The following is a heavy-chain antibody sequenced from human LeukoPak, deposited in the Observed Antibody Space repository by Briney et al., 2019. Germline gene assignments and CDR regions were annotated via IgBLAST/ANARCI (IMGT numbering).Heavy chain of an antibody. CDR2: LYNAGST. V-gene: IGHV3-53*01. Sequence: GGSLRLSCVASGFIVSNNYMSWVRQAPGKGLEWVSVLYNAGSTYYADSVKGGFTISRDNSKNTLYLQMYSLRAEDTAVYYCASLKGLFDYFDYWGQGILVTVSS. J-gene: IGHJ4*02. CDR3: ASLKGLFDYFDY. D-gene: IGHD3-22*01. CDR1: GFIVSNNY.